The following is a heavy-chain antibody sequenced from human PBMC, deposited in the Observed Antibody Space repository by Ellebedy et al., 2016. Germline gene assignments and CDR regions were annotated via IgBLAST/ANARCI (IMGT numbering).Heavy chain of an antibody. J-gene: IGHJ4*02. Sequence: ASVKVSCXASGYIFTTYYMHWVRQAPGQGLEWMGFINPSGGSTSYTQKFQGRITMTRDTSTSTVYMELSSLRSEDTAVYYCATNSGYCSSTSCIDYWGQGTLVTVSS. D-gene: IGHD2-2*01. V-gene: IGHV1-46*01. CDR2: INPSGGST. CDR1: GYIFTTYY. CDR3: ATNSGYCSSTSCIDY.